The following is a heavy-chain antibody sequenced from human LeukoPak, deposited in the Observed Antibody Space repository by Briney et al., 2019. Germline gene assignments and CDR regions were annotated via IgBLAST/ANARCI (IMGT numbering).Heavy chain of an antibody. V-gene: IGHV1-2*06. CDR3: ARDFSVAIFGVVPFDY. CDR2: INPTSGGT. J-gene: IGHJ4*02. CDR1: AYTFTNYF. Sequence: ASVKVSCKASAYTFTNYFIHWVRQAPGQGLEWMGRINPTSGGTNLAQKFQGRVSMSRDTSITTGYMELSRLTSDDTAVYYCARDFSVAIFGVVPFDYWGQGTLVTVSS. D-gene: IGHD3-3*01.